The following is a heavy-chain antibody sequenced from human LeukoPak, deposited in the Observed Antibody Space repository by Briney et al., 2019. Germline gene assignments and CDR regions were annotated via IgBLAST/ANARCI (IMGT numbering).Heavy chain of an antibody. D-gene: IGHD3-22*01. J-gene: IGHJ5*02. V-gene: IGHV3-11*01. CDR3: ARLRPYYYDSSGYSRGWFDP. Sequence: GGSLRLSCAASGFTFSDYYMSWTRQAPGKGLEWVSYISSSGSTIYYADSVKGRFTISRDNAKNSLYLQMNSLRAEDTAVYYCARLRPYYYDSSGYSRGWFDPWGQGTLVTVSS. CDR1: GFTFSDYY. CDR2: ISSSGSTI.